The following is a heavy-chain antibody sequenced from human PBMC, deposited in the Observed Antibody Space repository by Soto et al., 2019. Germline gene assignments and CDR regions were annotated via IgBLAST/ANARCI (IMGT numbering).Heavy chain of an antibody. CDR1: GFTFSSYW. J-gene: IGHJ6*02. D-gene: IGHD3-3*01. CDR3: ARDGKTAIFGVFILPYYYYGMDV. Sequence: PGGSLRLSCAASGFTFSSYWMSWVRQAPGKGLEWVANIKQDGSEKYYVDSVKGRFTISRDKAKNELYLQMKSLRAKDTAVYYCARDGKTAIFGVFILPYYYYGMDVWGQGTTVTVSS. V-gene: IGHV3-7*03. CDR2: IKQDGSEK.